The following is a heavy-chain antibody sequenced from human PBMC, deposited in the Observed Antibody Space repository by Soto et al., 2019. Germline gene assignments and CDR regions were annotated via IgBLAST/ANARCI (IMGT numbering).Heavy chain of an antibody. J-gene: IGHJ6*02. Sequence: PSETLSLTCTVSGGSISSGDYYWSWMRQPPGKGLEWIGYIYYSGSTYYNPSLKSRVTISVDTSKNQFSLKLSSVTAADTAVYYCARDQNDYSNYGPELDYYYYYYGMDVWGQGTTVTVSS. V-gene: IGHV4-30-4*01. CDR3: ARDQNDYSNYGPELDYYYYYYGMDV. CDR1: GGSISSGDYY. D-gene: IGHD4-4*01. CDR2: IYYSGST.